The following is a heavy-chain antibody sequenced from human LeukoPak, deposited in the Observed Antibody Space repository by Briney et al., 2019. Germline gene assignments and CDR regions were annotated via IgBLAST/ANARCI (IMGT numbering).Heavy chain of an antibody. CDR3: ARDHIVVVTATPNWFDP. CDR1: GFPFTTYN. D-gene: IGHD2-21*02. CDR2: IDSSSSTI. J-gene: IGHJ5*02. Sequence: GGSLRLSCAVSGFPFTTYNMNWVRQAPGKGLEWVSYIDSSSSTIKYADSVKGRFTVSRDNAKNSLHLQMNSLRAEDTAVYYCARDHIVVVTATPNWFDPWGQGTLVTVSS. V-gene: IGHV3-48*01.